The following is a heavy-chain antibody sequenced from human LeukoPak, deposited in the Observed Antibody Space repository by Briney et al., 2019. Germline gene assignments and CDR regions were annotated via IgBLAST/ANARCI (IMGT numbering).Heavy chain of an antibody. J-gene: IGHJ4*02. CDR3: AREPPPNCSGGSCYYFDY. CDR1: GGSISSYY. CDR2: IYYSGST. Sequence: PSETLSLTCTVSGGSISSYYWSWIRQPPGKGLEWIGYIYYSGSTNYYPSLESRVTISVDTSKNQFSLKLSSVTAADTAVYYCAREPPPNCSGGSCYYFDYWGQGTLVTVSS. V-gene: IGHV4-59*12. D-gene: IGHD2-15*01.